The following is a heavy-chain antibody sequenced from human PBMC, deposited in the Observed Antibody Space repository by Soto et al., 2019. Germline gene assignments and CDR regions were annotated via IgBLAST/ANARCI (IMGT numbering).Heavy chain of an antibody. D-gene: IGHD3-3*01. CDR1: GYTFTSYD. V-gene: IGHV1-8*01. CDR2: MNPNSGNT. J-gene: IGHJ5*02. Sequence: QVQLVQSGAEVKKPGASVKVSCKASGYTFTSYDINWVRQATGQGLEWMGWMNPNSGNTGYAQKFQGRVTMTRNTSISTAYMELSSLRSEDTAVYYCARRETKRITIFGVVSHLKSGWWFDPWGQGTLVTVSS. CDR3: ARRETKRITIFGVVSHLKSGWWFDP.